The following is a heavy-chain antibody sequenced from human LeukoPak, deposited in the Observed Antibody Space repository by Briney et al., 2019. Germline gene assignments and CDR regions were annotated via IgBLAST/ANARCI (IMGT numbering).Heavy chain of an antibody. D-gene: IGHD2-2*02. Sequence: SETLSLTCTVSGGSISSSSYYWGSIRQPPGKGLEWIGSIYYSGSTYYNPSLKSRVTISVDTSKNQFSLKLSSVTAAHTAVYYCARLAGVAAIPTFDYWGQGTLVTVSS. CDR2: IYYSGST. CDR3: ARLAGVAAIPTFDY. CDR1: GGSISSSSYY. V-gene: IGHV4-39*01. J-gene: IGHJ4*02.